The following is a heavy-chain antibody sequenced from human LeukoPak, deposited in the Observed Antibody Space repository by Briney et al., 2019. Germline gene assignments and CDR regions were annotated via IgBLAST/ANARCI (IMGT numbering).Heavy chain of an antibody. CDR1: GFTFSSYW. CDR3: AKEIYGDSTGGRFQQ. CDR2: ISSSGSTI. J-gene: IGHJ1*01. V-gene: IGHV3-48*04. Sequence: PGGSLRLSCAASGFTFSSYWMSWVRQAPGKGLEWVSYISSSGSTIYYADSLKGRFTISRDNAKNSLYLQMNSLRAEDTAVYYCAKEIYGDSTGGRFQQWGQGTLVTVSS. D-gene: IGHD4-17*01.